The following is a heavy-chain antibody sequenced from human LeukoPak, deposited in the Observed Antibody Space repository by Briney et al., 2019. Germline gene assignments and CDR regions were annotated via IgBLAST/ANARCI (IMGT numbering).Heavy chain of an antibody. CDR1: GFSFSSYA. V-gene: IGHV3-33*06. D-gene: IGHD4-17*01. Sequence: PGGSLRLSCAASGFSFSSYAMHWVRQAPGKGLEWVAVIWYDGSNRYYADSVRGRFTISRDNSKNTLHLQMNSLRAEDTAAYYCVKSGPDFGDLPSEYYFDFWGQGTLATVSS. CDR2: IWYDGSNR. CDR3: VKSGPDFGDLPSEYYFDF. J-gene: IGHJ4*02.